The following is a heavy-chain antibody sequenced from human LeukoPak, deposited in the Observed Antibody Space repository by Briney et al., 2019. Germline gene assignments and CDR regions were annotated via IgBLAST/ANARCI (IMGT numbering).Heavy chain of an antibody. Sequence: SGTLSLTCAVSGGSISSSYWWSWIRQPPGKGLEWIGYIYYSGSTNYNPSLKSRVTISVDTSKNQFSLKLSSVTAADTAVYYCARGTMVRGVTEFDPWGQGTLVTVSS. CDR3: ARGTMVRGVTEFDP. J-gene: IGHJ5*02. V-gene: IGHV4-4*02. CDR2: IYYSGST. CDR1: GGSISSSYW. D-gene: IGHD3-10*01.